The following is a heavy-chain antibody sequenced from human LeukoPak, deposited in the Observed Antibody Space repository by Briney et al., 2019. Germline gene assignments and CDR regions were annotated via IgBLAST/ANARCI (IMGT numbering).Heavy chain of an antibody. Sequence: GGSLRLSCAASGFTFSSYAMHWVRQAPGKGLEWVAVISYDGSNKYYADSVKGRFTISRDNSKNTLYLQMHSLRAEDTAVYYCARALIPYGPKHGMDVWGQGTTVTVSS. CDR3: ARALIPYGPKHGMDV. J-gene: IGHJ6*02. CDR1: GFTFSSYA. V-gene: IGHV3-30-3*01. D-gene: IGHD2-21*01. CDR2: ISYDGSNK.